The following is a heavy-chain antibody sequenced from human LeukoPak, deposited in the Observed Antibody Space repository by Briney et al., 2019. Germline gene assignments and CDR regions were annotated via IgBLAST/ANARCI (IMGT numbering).Heavy chain of an antibody. D-gene: IGHD1-26*01. CDR1: GYSFTSYW. Sequence: GESLKTSCKGSGYSFTSYWIGWVRKMPGKGLKWMGIISPGDSDTRYSTSFQGQVTISADKSISTAYLQWSSLKASDTAMYYCARLISGSWGDAFDIWGQGTMVTVSS. CDR3: ARLISGSWGDAFDI. CDR2: ISPGDSDT. V-gene: IGHV5-51*01. J-gene: IGHJ3*02.